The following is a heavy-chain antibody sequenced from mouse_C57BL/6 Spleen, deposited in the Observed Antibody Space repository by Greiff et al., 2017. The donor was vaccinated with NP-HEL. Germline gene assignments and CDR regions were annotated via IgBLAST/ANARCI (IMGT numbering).Heavy chain of an antibody. CDR1: GYTFTDYN. CDR3: ARRGDEDFDY. Sequence: VQLKESGPELVKPGASVKMSCKASGYTFTDYNMHWVKQSHGKSLEWIGYINPNNGGTSYNQKFKGKATLTVNKSSSTAYMELRSLTSEDSAVYYCARRGDEDFDYWGQGTTLTVSS. V-gene: IGHV1-22*01. D-gene: IGHD3-3*01. CDR2: INPNNGGT. J-gene: IGHJ2*01.